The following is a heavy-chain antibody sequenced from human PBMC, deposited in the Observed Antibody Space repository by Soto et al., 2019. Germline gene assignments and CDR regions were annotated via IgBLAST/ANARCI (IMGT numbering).Heavy chain of an antibody. D-gene: IGHD6-13*01. CDR3: ARDFPDSCSWDGDAFDI. V-gene: IGHV1-69*08. J-gene: IGHJ3*02. Sequence: QVQLVQSGAEVKKPGSSVKVSCKASGGTFSSYTISWVRQAPGQGLEWMGRIIPILGIANYAQKVQGRVTITADKSTGSSYMELRSLSSEDTAVYYCARDFPDSCSWDGDAFDIWGQGTMVTVSS. CDR2: IIPILGIA. CDR1: GGTFSSYT.